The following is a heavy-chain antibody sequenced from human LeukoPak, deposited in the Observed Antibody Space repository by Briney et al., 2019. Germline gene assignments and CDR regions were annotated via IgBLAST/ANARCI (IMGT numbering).Heavy chain of an antibody. D-gene: IGHD2-15*01. J-gene: IGHJ5*02. Sequence: ASVKVSCKASGGTFSSYAISWVRQAPGQGLEWMGRIIPIFGIANYAQKFQGRVTITADKSTSTAYMELSSLRSEDTAVYYSALRYCSGGSCYSGAWFDPWGQGTLVTVSS. V-gene: IGHV1-69*04. CDR2: IIPIFGIA. CDR3: ALRYCSGGSCYSGAWFDP. CDR1: GGTFSSYA.